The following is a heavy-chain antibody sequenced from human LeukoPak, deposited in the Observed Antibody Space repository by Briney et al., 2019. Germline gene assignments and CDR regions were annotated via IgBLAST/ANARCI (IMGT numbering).Heavy chain of an antibody. D-gene: IGHD3-10*01. J-gene: IGHJ4*02. CDR1: GFTFSSYA. Sequence: GGSLRLSCVASGFTFSSYAMSWVRQAPEKGLEWVSVISGSGGTTHDADSVKGRFTISRDNSKNTLYLQMNSLGAEDTAVYYCAKDRHVSGTYYISVWGQGTLVTVSS. CDR2: ISGSGGTT. CDR3: AKDRHVSGTYYISV. V-gene: IGHV3-23*01.